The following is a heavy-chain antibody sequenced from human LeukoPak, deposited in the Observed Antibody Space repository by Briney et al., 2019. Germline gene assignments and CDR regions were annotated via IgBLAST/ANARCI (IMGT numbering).Heavy chain of an antibody. J-gene: IGHJ3*02. CDR3: ARDRSYDSSGYPSRRDSFDI. D-gene: IGHD3-22*01. V-gene: IGHV4-59*01. Sequence: SETLSLTCAVYGGSFSGYYWSWIRQPPGKGLEWIGYIYYSGSTNYNPSLKSRVTISVDTSKNQFSLKLSSVTAADTAVYYCARDRSYDSSGYPSRRDSFDIWGQGTMVTVSS. CDR2: IYYSGST. CDR1: GGSFSGYY.